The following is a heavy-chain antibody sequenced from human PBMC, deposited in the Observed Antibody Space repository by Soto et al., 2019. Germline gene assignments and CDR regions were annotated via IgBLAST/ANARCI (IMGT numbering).Heavy chain of an antibody. V-gene: IGHV1-69*01. CDR3: ARSQGSSTSLEIYYYYYYGMDV. Sequence: QVQLVQSGAEVQKPGSSVKVSCKASGGTFGSYAISWVRQAPGQGLEWMGGIIPIPGTANYAQKFQGRVTIAADESTSIAYMELSSLRSEDTAVYYCARSQGSSTSLEIYYYYYYGMDVWGQGTTVTVSS. CDR2: IIPIPGTA. J-gene: IGHJ6*02. D-gene: IGHD2-2*01. CDR1: GGTFGSYA.